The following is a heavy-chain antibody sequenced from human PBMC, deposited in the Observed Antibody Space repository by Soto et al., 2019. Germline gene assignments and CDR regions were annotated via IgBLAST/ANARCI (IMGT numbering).Heavy chain of an antibody. V-gene: IGHV1-69*01. CDR3: WETTVNKYYYCYDMPV. D-gene: IGHD4-17*01. CDR1: GGTFSSYG. J-gene: IGHJ6*02. CDR2: IIPIFGTA. Sequence: QVQLVQSGAEVKKPGSSVKVSCKASGGTFSSYGISWVRHALGQGGEWMGGIIPIFGTADYAQKFQGRVPIPADDSNRTASSELSSLRSEATAVYYCWETTVNKYYYCYDMPVWGQGPTVTVSS.